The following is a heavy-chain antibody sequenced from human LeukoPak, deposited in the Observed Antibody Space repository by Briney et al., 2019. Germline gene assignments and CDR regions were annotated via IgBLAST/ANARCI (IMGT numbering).Heavy chain of an antibody. Sequence: SVKVSCKASGGTFSSYAISWVRQAPGQGLEWMGGIIPIFGTANYAQKFRGRVTITADKSTSTAYMELSSLRSEDTAVYYCARSIGYSSGWYGGRNLYFDYWGQGTLVTVSS. V-gene: IGHV1-69*06. CDR2: IIPIFGTA. CDR1: GGTFSSYA. CDR3: ARSIGYSSGWYGGRNLYFDY. J-gene: IGHJ4*02. D-gene: IGHD6-19*01.